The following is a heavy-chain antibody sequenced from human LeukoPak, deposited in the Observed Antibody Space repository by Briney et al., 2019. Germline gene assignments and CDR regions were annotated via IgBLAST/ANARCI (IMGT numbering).Heavy chain of an antibody. Sequence: GGSLRLSCAASGFTFSDYYMSWIRQAPGKGLEWVSYISSSGSTIYYADSVKGRFTISRDNSKNTLYLQMNSLRAEDTAVYYCAKDRDCSSTSCCFDYWGQGTLVTVSS. D-gene: IGHD2-2*01. CDR1: GFTFSDYY. CDR2: ISSSGSTI. V-gene: IGHV3-11*01. CDR3: AKDRDCSSTSCCFDY. J-gene: IGHJ4*02.